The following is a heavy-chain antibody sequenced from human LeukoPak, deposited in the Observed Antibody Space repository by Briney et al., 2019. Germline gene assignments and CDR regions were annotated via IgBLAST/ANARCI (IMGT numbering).Heavy chain of an antibody. V-gene: IGHV3-33*08. Sequence: GGSLRLSCAASGFTFSSYAMSWVRQAPGKGLEWVAVIWYDGSNKYYADSVKGRFTISRDNSKNTLYLQMNSLRAEDTAVYYCARDSRMFYYDSSGYYFDYWGQGTLVTVSS. CDR2: IWYDGSNK. D-gene: IGHD3-22*01. J-gene: IGHJ4*02. CDR3: ARDSRMFYYDSSGYYFDY. CDR1: GFTFSSYA.